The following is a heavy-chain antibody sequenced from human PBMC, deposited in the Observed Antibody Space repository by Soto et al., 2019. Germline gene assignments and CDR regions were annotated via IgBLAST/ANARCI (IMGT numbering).Heavy chain of an antibody. J-gene: IGHJ6*02. V-gene: IGHV3-53*01. Sequence: HPGGSLRLSCAASGFTVSSNYMSWVRQAPGKGLEWVSVIYSGDTTYYADSVKGRFTTSRDNSKNTLYLQMNSLRAEDTAVYYCARDLRTLYGMDVWGQGTTVTVSS. CDR3: ARDLRTLYGMDV. CDR1: GFTVSSNY. CDR2: IYSGDTT.